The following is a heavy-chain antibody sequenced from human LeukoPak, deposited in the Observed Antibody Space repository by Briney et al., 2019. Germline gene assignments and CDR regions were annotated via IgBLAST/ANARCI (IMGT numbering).Heavy chain of an antibody. CDR1: GYTFTRYD. J-gene: IGHJ6*03. CDR2: MNPNSGNT. Sequence: ASVKVSCKASGYTFTRYDINWVRQATGQGLEWMGWMNPNSGNTGYAQNFQGRVTITRNTSITTAYMELSSLRSEDTAVYYCARAPAWGDSDYYYYMDVWGKGTTVTVSS. D-gene: IGHD2-21*02. CDR3: ARAPAWGDSDYYYYMDV. V-gene: IGHV1-8*03.